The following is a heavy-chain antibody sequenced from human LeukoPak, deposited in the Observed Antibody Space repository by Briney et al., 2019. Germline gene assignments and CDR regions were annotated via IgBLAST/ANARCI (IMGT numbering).Heavy chain of an antibody. J-gene: IGHJ4*02. CDR1: GFTFSSYS. V-gene: IGHV3-48*01. CDR3: ARELVVVPAAIDIVDY. Sequence: GGSLRLSCAASGFTFSSYSMNWVRQAPGKGLEWVSYISSSSTIYYADSVKGRFTISRDNAKNSLYLQMNSLRAEDTAVYYCARELVVVPAAIDIVDYWGQGTLVTVSS. CDR2: ISSSSTI. D-gene: IGHD2-2*01.